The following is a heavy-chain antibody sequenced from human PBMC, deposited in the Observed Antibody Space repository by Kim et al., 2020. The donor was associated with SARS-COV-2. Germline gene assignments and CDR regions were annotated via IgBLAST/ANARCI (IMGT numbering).Heavy chain of an antibody. Sequence: ASVKVSCKASGYTFTSYAMHWVRQAPGQRLEWMGWINAGNGNTKYSQKFQGRVTITRDTSASTAYMELSSLRSEDTAVYYCARVQWSGYYGYYYYGMDVWGQGTTVTVSS. CDR3: ARVQWSGYYGYYYYGMDV. D-gene: IGHD3-3*01. J-gene: IGHJ6*02. CDR1: GYTFTSYA. V-gene: IGHV1-3*01. CDR2: INAGNGNT.